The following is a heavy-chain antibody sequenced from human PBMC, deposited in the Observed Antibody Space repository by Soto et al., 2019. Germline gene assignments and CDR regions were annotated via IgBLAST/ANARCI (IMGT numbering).Heavy chain of an antibody. CDR1: GDSISPFY. CDR2: VYFSGST. V-gene: IGHV4-59*01. Sequence: SETLSLTCTVSGDSISPFYWSWIRQPPGRGLEWVGQVYFSGSTTYNPSLKSRVSMSVDTSKNQFSLRLKSVIDADTAVYYCARSFFGVPAGDDRDDYNSVYWGQGTLVTVSS. J-gene: IGHJ4*02. CDR3: ARSFFGVPAGDDRDDYNSVY. D-gene: IGHD4-4*01.